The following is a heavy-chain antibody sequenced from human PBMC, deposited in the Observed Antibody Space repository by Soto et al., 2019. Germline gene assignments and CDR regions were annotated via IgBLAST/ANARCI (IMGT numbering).Heavy chain of an antibody. V-gene: IGHV3-23*01. CDR3: ATRRWSDAFDI. CDR2: ISGSGGST. Sequence: GGSLRLSCAASGFTFSKYALTWVRQSPGKGLEWVSAISGSGGSTYYADSVKGRFTISRDNSKNTLYLQMNSLRAEDTAVYYCATRRWSDAFDIWGQGTMVTVSS. J-gene: IGHJ3*02. D-gene: IGHD2-15*01. CDR1: GFTFSKYA.